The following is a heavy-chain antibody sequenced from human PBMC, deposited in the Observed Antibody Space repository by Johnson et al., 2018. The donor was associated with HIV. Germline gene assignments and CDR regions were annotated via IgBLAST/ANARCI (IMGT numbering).Heavy chain of an antibody. CDR1: GFTFSSYA. CDR3: AKDRMYDYGDYGGAFHI. CDR2: ISGSGGST. D-gene: IGHD4-17*01. V-gene: IGHV3-23*04. Sequence: VQLVESGGGLVQPGGSLRLSCAASGFTFSSYAMSWVRQAPGKWLEWVSAISGSGGSTYYADSVKGRFTISRDNSKNTLYLQMNSLRAEDTAVYYCAKDRMYDYGDYGGAFHIWGQGTRVTVSS. J-gene: IGHJ3*02.